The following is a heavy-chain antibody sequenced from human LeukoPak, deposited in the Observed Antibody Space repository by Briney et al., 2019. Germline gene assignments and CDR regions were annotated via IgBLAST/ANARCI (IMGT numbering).Heavy chain of an antibody. Sequence: ASVKDSCQSSLYTFTGYHMHWVRPAPGQGLEWMGWINPNSGGTNYAQKFQGRVTTTRDTSISTAYMELSRLRSDDTAVYYCARDRGYCSSTSCYEFDPWGQGTLVTVS. V-gene: IGHV1-2*02. J-gene: IGHJ5*02. CDR3: ARDRGYCSSTSCYEFDP. CDR2: INPNSGGT. D-gene: IGHD2-2*01. CDR1: LYTFTGYH.